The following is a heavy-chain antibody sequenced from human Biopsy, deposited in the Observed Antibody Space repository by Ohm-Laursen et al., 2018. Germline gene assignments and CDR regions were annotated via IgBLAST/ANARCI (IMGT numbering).Heavy chain of an antibody. J-gene: IGHJ5*02. Sequence: SVSASRKASGDTFTDYCAHCARQAPRHGLEWMGWIDTINGGARYAQKFQGRVTMTRDTSISTAYMELSRLTSDDTAVYYCARERDPWGQGTLVTVSS. CDR1: GDTFTDYC. V-gene: IGHV1-2*02. CDR3: ARERDP. CDR2: IDTINGGA.